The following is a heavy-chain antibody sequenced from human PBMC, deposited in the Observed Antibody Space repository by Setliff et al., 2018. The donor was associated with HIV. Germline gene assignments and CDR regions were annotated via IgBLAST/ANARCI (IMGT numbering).Heavy chain of an antibody. CDR2: THYSGSS. Sequence: SETLSLTCTVSGYSISSDYYWGWIRQPPGKGLEWIGSTHYSGSSYYSPSLKSRVTISLDTSKNQFSLNLRSVTAADTAVYYCARGGTSSNWFGPWGQGTLVTVSS. CDR3: ARGGTSSNWFGP. D-gene: IGHD2-2*01. CDR1: GYSISSDYY. J-gene: IGHJ5*02. V-gene: IGHV4-38-2*02.